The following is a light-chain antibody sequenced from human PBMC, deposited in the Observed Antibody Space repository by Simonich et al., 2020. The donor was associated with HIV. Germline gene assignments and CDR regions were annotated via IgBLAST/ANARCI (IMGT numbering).Light chain of an antibody. CDR1: SSDVRNYDY. V-gene: IGLV2-14*03. CDR2: DVS. J-gene: IGLJ3*02. CDR3: SSYTSSRTRGV. Sequence: QSALTQSASVSGSPGQSITISCTGTSSDVRNYDYVSWYQQPPGKAPKLMIYDVSNRPSGVSNRFSGSKSDNTAFLTISGLQAEDEADYYCSSYTSSRTRGVFGGGTKLTVL.